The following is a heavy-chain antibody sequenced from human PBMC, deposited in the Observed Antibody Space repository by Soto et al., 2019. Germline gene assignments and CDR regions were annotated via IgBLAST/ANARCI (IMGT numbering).Heavy chain of an antibody. CDR3: AHRRGAYHFDY. V-gene: IGHV2-5*02. CDR2: IYWDGDK. Sequence: QITLKESGPTLVKSTQTLTLTCTFSGFSLITNGVGVGWIRQPPGKALEWLALIYWDGDKRYRPSLKSRLTVTEDTSKNQVVPTMTNMDPVDTATYYCAHRRGAYHFDYWGQGTLVTVSS. CDR1: GFSLITNGVG. D-gene: IGHD1-26*01. J-gene: IGHJ4*02.